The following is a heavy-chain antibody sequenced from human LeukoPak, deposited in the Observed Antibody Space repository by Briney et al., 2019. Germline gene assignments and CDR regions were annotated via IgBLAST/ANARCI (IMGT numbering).Heavy chain of an antibody. CDR3: ARDGVPAARDL. Sequence: GGSLRLSCEASGFTFSRHWLTWVRQAPGKGLEWVGNIDGAGGEKHYVDSVKGRFIISRDNAKTSLYLHMNSLRAEDTAVYYCARDGVPAARDLWGQGTMVIVSP. J-gene: IGHJ3*01. CDR2: IDGAGGEK. V-gene: IGHV3-7*01. CDR1: GFTFSRHW. D-gene: IGHD2-2*01.